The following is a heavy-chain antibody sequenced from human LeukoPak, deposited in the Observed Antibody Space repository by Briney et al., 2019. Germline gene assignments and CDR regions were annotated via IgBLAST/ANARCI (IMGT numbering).Heavy chain of an antibody. V-gene: IGHV4-59*01. CDR1: GGSISSYY. J-gene: IGHJ6*03. Sequence: PSETLSLTRTVSGGSISSYYWSWIRQPPGKGLEWIGYIYYSGSTNYNPSLKSRVTISVDTSKNQFSLKLSSVTAADTAVYYCARGGIAVAGTSLYYYYYMDVWGKGTTVTVSS. CDR3: ARGGIAVAGTSLYYYYYMDV. CDR2: IYYSGST. D-gene: IGHD6-19*01.